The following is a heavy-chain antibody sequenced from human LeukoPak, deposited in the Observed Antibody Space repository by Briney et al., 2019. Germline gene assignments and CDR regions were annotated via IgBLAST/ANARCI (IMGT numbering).Heavy chain of an antibody. Sequence: SETLSLTCTVSGGSISSYYWSWLRQPPGKGLEWIGYIYYSGSTNYNPSLKSRVTISVDTSKNQFSLKLSSVTAADTAVYYCARSIGPGRFDYWGQGTLLTVSS. V-gene: IGHV4-59*08. CDR3: ARSIGPGRFDY. J-gene: IGHJ4*02. CDR2: IYYSGST. D-gene: IGHD3/OR15-3a*01. CDR1: GGSISSYY.